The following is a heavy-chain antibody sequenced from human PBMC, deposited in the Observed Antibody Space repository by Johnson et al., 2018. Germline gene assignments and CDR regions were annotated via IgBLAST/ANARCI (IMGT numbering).Heavy chain of an antibody. CDR1: GFTFSSYW. J-gene: IGHJ3*01. CDR2: INTAGSTT. Sequence: VQLVQSGGALVQPGGSLRLSCAASGFTFSSYWMHWVRQAPGKGLVWVSRINTAGSTTNYADSVKGRFPISRDNANNTLFLQLSSLRAEDTAVYYCSRGDHSGTYRDTFDVWGQGTMVTVSS. D-gene: IGHD3-10*01. CDR3: SRGDHSGTYRDTFDV. V-gene: IGHV3-74*02.